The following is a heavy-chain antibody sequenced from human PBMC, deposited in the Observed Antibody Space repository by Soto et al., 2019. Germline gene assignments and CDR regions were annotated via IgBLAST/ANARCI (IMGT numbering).Heavy chain of an antibody. CDR3: AKVISTIGSKQWLAQTKHQALDY. V-gene: IGHV1-2*02. CDR1: GYNFNGYY. D-gene: IGHD6-19*01. CDR2: MNPNTGGA. Sequence: ASVKVSCTASGYNFNGYYIHWVRQAPGKGREWMGWMNPNTGGANYAQKFQGKVIMTTDTSISTAYLELGSLTSADTAVYYCAKVISTIGSKQWLAQTKHQALDYWGQGTLVTVSS. J-gene: IGHJ4*02.